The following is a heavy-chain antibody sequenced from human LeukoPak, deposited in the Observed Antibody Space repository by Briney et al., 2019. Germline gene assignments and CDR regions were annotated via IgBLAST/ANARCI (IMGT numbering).Heavy chain of an antibody. J-gene: IGHJ4*02. CDR2: IIPIFGTA. V-gene: IGHV1-69*13. D-gene: IGHD3-22*01. CDR3: ARDRYDSSGYYLPLF. Sequence: ASVMVSCKASGGTFSSYAISWVRQAPGQGLEWMGGIIPIFGTANYAQKFQGRVTITADESTSTAYMELSSLRSEDTAVYYCARDRYDSSGYYLPLFWGQGTMVTVSS. CDR1: GGTFSSYA.